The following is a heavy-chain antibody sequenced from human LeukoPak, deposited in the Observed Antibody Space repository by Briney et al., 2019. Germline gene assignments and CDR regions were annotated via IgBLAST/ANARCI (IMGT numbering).Heavy chain of an antibody. CDR2: IYYSGST. V-gene: IGHV4-59*08. Sequence: SETLSLTCTVSGGSISSYYWSWIRQPPGKGLEWIGYIYYSGSTNYNPSLKSRVTISVDTSKNQFSLKLSAVTAADTAVYYCADPTWTRWGQGTLVTVSS. D-gene: IGHD3/OR15-3a*01. CDR1: GGSISSYY. CDR3: ADPTWTR. J-gene: IGHJ4*02.